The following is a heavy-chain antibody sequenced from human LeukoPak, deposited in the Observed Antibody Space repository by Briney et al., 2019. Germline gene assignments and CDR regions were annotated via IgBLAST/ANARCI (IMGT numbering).Heavy chain of an antibody. V-gene: IGHV3-7*01. CDR2: IKQDGSEK. D-gene: IGHD2-2*02. CDR1: GFTFSSSW. Sequence: PGGSLRLSCAASGFTFSSSWMSWVRQAPGKGLEWVANIKQDGSEKYYVDSVKGRFTISTDDAKNSLYLQMNSLRAEDTAVYFCARVVPPLYYFDYWGQGTLVTVSS. J-gene: IGHJ4*02. CDR3: ARVVPPLYYFDY.